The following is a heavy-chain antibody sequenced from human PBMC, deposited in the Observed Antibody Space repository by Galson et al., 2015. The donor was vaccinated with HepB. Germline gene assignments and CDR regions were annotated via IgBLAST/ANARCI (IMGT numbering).Heavy chain of an antibody. Sequence: SETLSLTCTISGGPISSSFDYWGWIRQPPGKGLEWIGSINYSGNTFYNPSLKSRVTLSVDTSKNQFSLKVSSVTAADTAVYYCARRGNGFDPWGQGSLVAVSS. CDR2: INYSGNT. CDR1: GGPISSSFDY. V-gene: IGHV4-39*01. J-gene: IGHJ5*02. CDR3: ARRGNGFDP.